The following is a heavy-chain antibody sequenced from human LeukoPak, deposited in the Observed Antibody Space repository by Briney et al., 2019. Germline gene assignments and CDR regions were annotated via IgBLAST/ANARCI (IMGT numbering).Heavy chain of an antibody. CDR2: IYYSGST. V-gene: IGHV4-59*01. J-gene: IGHJ4*02. CDR1: GGSISSYY. D-gene: IGHD1-14*01. CDR3: ARAPSRRGSDY. Sequence: SETLSLTCTVSGGSISSYYWSWIRQPPGKGLEWIGYIYYSGSTNYNPFLKSRVTISVDTSKNQFSLKLSSVTAADTAVYYCARAPSRRGSDYWGQGTLVTVSS.